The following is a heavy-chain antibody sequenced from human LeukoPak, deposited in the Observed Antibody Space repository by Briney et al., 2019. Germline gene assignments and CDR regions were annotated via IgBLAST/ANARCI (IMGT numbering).Heavy chain of an antibody. CDR2: IYYRGIT. J-gene: IGHJ3*02. Sequence: SETLSLTCTISGGSISSISNYWGWIRQPPGKGLEWIGSIYYRGITYHNPSLKSRFNISIDTSKSQFSLKLSSVTAADTAVYSCARRTGSSASAFDIWGQGTMVTVSS. D-gene: IGHD2-15*01. CDR3: ARRTGSSASAFDI. CDR1: GGSISSISNY. V-gene: IGHV4-39*01.